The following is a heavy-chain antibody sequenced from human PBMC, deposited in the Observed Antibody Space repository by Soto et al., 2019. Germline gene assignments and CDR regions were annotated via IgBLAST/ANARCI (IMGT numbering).Heavy chain of an antibody. Sequence: QVQLQESGPGLVKPSETLSLTCTVSGGSITNYYCSWFRQPPGKGLEWIGYINYDGYSAYNLSLKRRVTLSMDESKTQFSLMLESVPATDTAVYYCARHGFGPLHGLVDVWGPGTTVIVSS. CDR1: GGSITNYY. D-gene: IGHD3-10*01. V-gene: IGHV4-59*08. CDR3: ARHGFGPLHGLVDV. J-gene: IGHJ6*02. CDR2: INYDGYS.